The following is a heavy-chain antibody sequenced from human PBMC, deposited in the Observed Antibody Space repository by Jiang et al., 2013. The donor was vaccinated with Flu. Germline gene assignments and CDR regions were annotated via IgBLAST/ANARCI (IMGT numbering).Heavy chain of an antibody. CDR1: GFTFSSYW. CDR2: IKQDGSEK. CDR3: ARGSTTVTSKDYFDV. V-gene: IGHV3-7*01. Sequence: VQLVDSGGGLVQPGGSLRLSCAASGFTFSSYWMSWVRQAPGKGLEWVANIKQDGSEKYYVDSVKGRFTISRDNAKDTLYLQLNSLRAEDTAIYYCARGSTTVTSKDYFDVWGQGTLVTVSS. J-gene: IGHJ5*02. D-gene: IGHD4-17*01.